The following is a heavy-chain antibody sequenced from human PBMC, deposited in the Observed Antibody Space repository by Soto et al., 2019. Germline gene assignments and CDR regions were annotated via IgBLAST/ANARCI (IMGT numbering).Heavy chain of an antibody. V-gene: IGHV5-51*01. D-gene: IGHD3-3*01. CDR1: GYSFTSYW. J-gene: IGHJ6*02. Sequence: GESRKISCXGSGYSFTSYWIGWVRQMPGKGLEWMGIIYPGDSDTRYSPSFQGQVTISADKSISTAYLQWSSLKASDTAMYYCARRRGEEYYGMDVWGQGTTVTVAS. CDR2: IYPGDSDT. CDR3: ARRRGEEYYGMDV.